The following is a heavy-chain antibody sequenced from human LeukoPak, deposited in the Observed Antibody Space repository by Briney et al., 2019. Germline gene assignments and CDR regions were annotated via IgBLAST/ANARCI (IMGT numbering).Heavy chain of an antibody. V-gene: IGHV1-8*01. CDR3: ARTPPKGDIDS. CDR2: MSPNSGHT. Sequence: GASVKVSCKASGYTFTAYDINWVRQATGQGLEWMGWMSPNSGHTGYAQKFQGRVTFTTSTSISTAYMERNSLRPEDTAVYYCARTPPKGDIDSWGPGTLVTVSS. D-gene: IGHD2-21*02. J-gene: IGHJ4*02. CDR1: GYTFTAYD.